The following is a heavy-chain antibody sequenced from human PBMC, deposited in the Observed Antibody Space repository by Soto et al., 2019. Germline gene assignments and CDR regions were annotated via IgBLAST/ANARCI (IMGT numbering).Heavy chain of an antibody. Sequence: PGGSLRLSCAASGFTFDDYAMDWVRQAPGKGLEWISYISRNSRVIYYTDSVRGRFTISRDNAKNSLFLQMNSLRDEDTAVYYCARDSERGYGMDVWGQGTTVTVSS. J-gene: IGHJ6*02. CDR1: GFTFDDYA. D-gene: IGHD1-26*01. CDR3: ARDSERGYGMDV. CDR2: ISRNSRVI. V-gene: IGHV3-48*02.